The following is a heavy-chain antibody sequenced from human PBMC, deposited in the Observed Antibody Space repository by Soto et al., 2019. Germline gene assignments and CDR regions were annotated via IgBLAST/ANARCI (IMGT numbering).Heavy chain of an antibody. V-gene: IGHV3-30-3*01. CDR2: ISYDGSNK. J-gene: IGHJ3*02. Sequence: GGSLRLSCAASGFTFSSYAMHWVRQAPGKGLEWVAVISYDGSNKYYADSVKGRFTISRDNSKNTLYLQMNSLRAEDTAVYYCARDMRVAYYYDSSGRSDAFDIWGQGTMVTVSS. CDR1: GFTFSSYA. CDR3: ARDMRVAYYYDSSGRSDAFDI. D-gene: IGHD3-22*01.